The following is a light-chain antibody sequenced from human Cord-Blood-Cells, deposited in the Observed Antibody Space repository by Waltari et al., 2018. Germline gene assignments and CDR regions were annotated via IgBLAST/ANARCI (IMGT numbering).Light chain of an antibody. Sequence: QSVLTQPPSVSGAPGQRVTISCTGSSSHIGAGYDVHSYQQPPGTAPNLLIYGNSNRPSGVPDRFSGSKSGTSASLAITGLQAEDEADYYCQSYDSSLSGSVFGGGTKLTVL. CDR2: GNS. CDR3: QSYDSSLSGSV. J-gene: IGLJ3*02. V-gene: IGLV1-40*01. CDR1: SSHIGAGYD.